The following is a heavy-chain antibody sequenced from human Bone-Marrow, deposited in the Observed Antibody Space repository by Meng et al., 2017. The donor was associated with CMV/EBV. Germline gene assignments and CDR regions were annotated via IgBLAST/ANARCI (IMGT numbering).Heavy chain of an antibody. Sequence: ASVKVSCKASGYTFTGYYMHWVRQAPGQGLEWMGWINPNSGGTNYAQKFQGRVTMTRDTSISTAYMELSRLRSDDTAMYYCARVPTSGYYGSLGYWGQGTLVTVSS. V-gene: IGHV1-2*02. CDR1: GYTFTGYY. CDR2: INPNSGGT. J-gene: IGHJ4*02. D-gene: IGHD3-22*01. CDR3: ARVPTSGYYGSLGY.